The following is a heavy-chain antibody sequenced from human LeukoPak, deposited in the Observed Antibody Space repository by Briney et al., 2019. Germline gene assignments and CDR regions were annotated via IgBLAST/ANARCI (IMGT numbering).Heavy chain of an antibody. CDR3: ARAGVLGYCTSASCPQRPLDY. CDR2: INPSGGST. V-gene: IGHV1-46*01. CDR1: GYTFTSYY. J-gene: IGHJ4*02. Sequence: GASVKVSCKASGYTFTSYYMHWVRQAPGQGLEWMGIINPSGGSTSYAQKFQGRVTMTRDTSTSTVYMELSSLRSEDTAVSYCARAGVLGYCTSASCPQRPLDYWGQGTLVTVSS. D-gene: IGHD2-2*01.